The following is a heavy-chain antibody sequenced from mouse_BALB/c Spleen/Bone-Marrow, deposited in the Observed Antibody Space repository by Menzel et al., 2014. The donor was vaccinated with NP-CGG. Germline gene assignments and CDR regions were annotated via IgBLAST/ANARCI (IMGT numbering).Heavy chain of an antibody. CDR1: GLDFSRYW. J-gene: IGHJ2*01. CDR2: INPDSSTI. D-gene: IGHD1-1*01. CDR3: ARPDYYGYLNY. V-gene: IGHV4-1*02. Sequence: EVNVVESGGGLVLPGGSLKLSCAASGLDFSRYWMSWVRQAPGKGLEWIGEINPDSSTINYTPSLKDKFIISRDNAKNTLYLRLNKVRSEDTALYFCARPDYYGYLNYWGQGTTLTVSS.